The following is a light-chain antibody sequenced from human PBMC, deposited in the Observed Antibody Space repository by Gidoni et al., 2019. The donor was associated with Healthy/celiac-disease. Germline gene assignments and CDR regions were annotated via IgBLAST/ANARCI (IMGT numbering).Light chain of an antibody. CDR3: HQRSNWPLT. J-gene: IGKJ3*01. Sequence: IVLTQSPATLSLSPGERATLSCRASQSVSSYLAWYQQKPGQAPRLLIYDASNRATGIPARFSGSGSGTDFTLTISSLEPEDFAVYYCHQRSNWPLTFGPGTKVDIK. V-gene: IGKV3-11*01. CDR1: QSVSSY. CDR2: DAS.